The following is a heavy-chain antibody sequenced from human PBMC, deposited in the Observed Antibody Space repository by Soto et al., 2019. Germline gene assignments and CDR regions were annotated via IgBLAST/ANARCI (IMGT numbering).Heavy chain of an antibody. CDR1: GGSISSGGYY. Sequence: SETLSLTCTVSGGSISSGGYYWSWIRQHPGKGLEWIGYIYYSGSTYYNPSLKSRVTISVDTSKNQFSLKLSSVTAADTAVYYCARINYDSSGYYFDYYYGMDVWGQGTTVTSP. V-gene: IGHV4-31*03. J-gene: IGHJ6*02. CDR2: IYYSGST. CDR3: ARINYDSSGYYFDYYYGMDV. D-gene: IGHD3-22*01.